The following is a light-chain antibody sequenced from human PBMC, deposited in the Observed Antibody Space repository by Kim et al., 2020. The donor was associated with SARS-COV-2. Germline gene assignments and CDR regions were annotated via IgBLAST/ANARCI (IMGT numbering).Light chain of an antibody. CDR3: QAYDSSLSGYV. J-gene: IGLJ1*01. CDR2: GIS. CDR1: SSNIGAGYN. Sequence: QMVTISCTVSSSNIGAGYNVHWYQQLPGTAPKRLSYGISNRPSGVPDRVSGSKSGTSASLAITGLQAEDEADYCCQAYDSSLSGYVFGTGTKVTFL. V-gene: IGLV1-40*01.